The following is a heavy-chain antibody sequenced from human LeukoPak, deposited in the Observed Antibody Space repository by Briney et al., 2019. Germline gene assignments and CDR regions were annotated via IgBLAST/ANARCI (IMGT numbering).Heavy chain of an antibody. V-gene: IGHV3-48*04. D-gene: IGHD6-19*01. CDR1: GFTFSSYS. CDR3: ARDLAVAAY. CDR2: ISSSSSTI. Sequence: PGGSLRLPCAASGFTFSSYSMNWVRQAPGKGLEWVSYISSSSSTIYYADSVKGRFTISRDNAKNSLFLQMNSLRVEDTALYYCARDLAVAAYWGQGTLVTVSS. J-gene: IGHJ4*02.